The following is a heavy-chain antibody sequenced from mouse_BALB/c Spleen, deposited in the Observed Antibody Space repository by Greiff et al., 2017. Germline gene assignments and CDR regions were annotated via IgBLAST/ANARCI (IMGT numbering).Heavy chain of an antibody. Sequence: EVQRVESGGGLVQPGGSRKLSCAASGFTFSSFGMHWVRQAPEKGLEWVAYISSGSSTIYYADTVKGRFTISRDNPKNTLFLQMTSLRSEDTAMYYCARYKGGYFDYWGQGTTLTVSS. J-gene: IGHJ2*01. CDR1: GFTFSSFG. CDR2: ISSGSSTI. CDR3: ARYKGGYFDY. V-gene: IGHV5-17*02.